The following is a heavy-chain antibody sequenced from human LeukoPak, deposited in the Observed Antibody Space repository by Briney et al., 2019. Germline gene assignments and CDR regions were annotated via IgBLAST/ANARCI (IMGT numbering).Heavy chain of an antibody. D-gene: IGHD2-15*01. CDR2: IYYSGST. CDR1: GVSISSISYY. J-gene: IGHJ4*02. Sequence: PSETLSHTCTVSGVSISSISYYWGWIRQPPGKGLEWIGNIYYSGSTYYNPSLKSRVTISVDTSKNQFSLKVTSVTAADTAVYYCARHNRVVPPDYWGQGTLVTVSS. V-gene: IGHV4-39*01. CDR3: ARHNRVVPPDY.